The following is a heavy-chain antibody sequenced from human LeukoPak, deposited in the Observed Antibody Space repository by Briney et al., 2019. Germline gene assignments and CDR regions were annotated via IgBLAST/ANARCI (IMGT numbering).Heavy chain of an antibody. J-gene: IGHJ3*02. CDR3: ARVDSRDAFDI. CDR2: IYSGGDT. V-gene: IGHV3-66*01. D-gene: IGHD6-13*01. CDR1: GFTVSSNY. Sequence: GGSLRLSCAASGFTVSSNYMSWVRQAPGKGLEWVSVIYSGGDTFYADSVKGRFTISRDNSKNTLYLQMNSLRAEDTAVYYCARVDSRDAFDIWGQGTMVTVS.